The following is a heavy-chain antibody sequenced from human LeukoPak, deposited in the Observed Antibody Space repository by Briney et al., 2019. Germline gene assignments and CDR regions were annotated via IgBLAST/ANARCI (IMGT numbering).Heavy chain of an antibody. CDR3: AKDSTVSGSYYGLDI. CDR2: ISGSGSTT. V-gene: IGHV3-23*01. D-gene: IGHD5-12*01. Sequence: GGSLRLSCVASGFTFNNYIVTWVRQAPGKGLEWVSSISGSGSTTYFADSVKGRFTISRDNSKNTMYLQMSGLRAEDTAIYYCAKDSTVSGSYYGLDIWGQGTTVTVSS. J-gene: IGHJ6*02. CDR1: GFTFNNYI.